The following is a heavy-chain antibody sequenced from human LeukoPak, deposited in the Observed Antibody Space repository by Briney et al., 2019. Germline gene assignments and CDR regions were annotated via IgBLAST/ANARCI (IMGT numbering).Heavy chain of an antibody. CDR3: ALPEYYYGSGSYPPFDY. CDR2: IIPIFGTA. CDR1: GGTFSSYA. V-gene: IGHV1-69*13. J-gene: IGHJ4*02. Sequence: ASVKVSCNASGGTFSSYAISWVRQAPGQGLELMGGIIPIFGTANYAQKFQGRVTITADESTSTAYMELNSLRSEDTAVYYCALPEYYYGSGSYPPFDYWGQGTLVTVSS. D-gene: IGHD3-10*01.